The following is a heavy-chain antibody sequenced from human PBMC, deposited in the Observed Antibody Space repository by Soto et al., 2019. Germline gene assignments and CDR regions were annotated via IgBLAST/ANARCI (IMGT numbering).Heavy chain of an antibody. D-gene: IGHD3-10*01. V-gene: IGHV3-53*01. CDR3: GXGMYGSGSYYIGDAFDM. CDR2: IYRGGDT. CDR1: GFTVSYNY. Sequence: GGSLRLSCAVSGFTVSYNYMNWVRQAPGKGLEWVSVIYRGGDTYYADSVKGRFTISRDNSKNTLYLQMNSLRAEDTAVYYCGXGMYGSGSYYIGDAFDMWGQGTMVTVSS. J-gene: IGHJ3*02.